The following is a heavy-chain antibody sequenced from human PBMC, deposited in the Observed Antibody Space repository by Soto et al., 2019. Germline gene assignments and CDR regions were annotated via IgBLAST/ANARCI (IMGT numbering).Heavy chain of an antibody. V-gene: IGHV1-69*12. CDR1: GGTFRSYV. CDR2: IIPMYGTT. J-gene: IGHJ4*02. CDR3: ARIGTLDWIDDY. D-gene: IGHD1-1*01. Sequence: QVQLVQSGAEVKKPGSSVKVSCKASGGTFRSYVTSWVRQAPGQGLEWLGGIIPMYGTTYYAQTFQGRVTMSADESTSTAFMELSSLRSEDTAVCYCARIGTLDWIDDYWGQGTLVTVSS.